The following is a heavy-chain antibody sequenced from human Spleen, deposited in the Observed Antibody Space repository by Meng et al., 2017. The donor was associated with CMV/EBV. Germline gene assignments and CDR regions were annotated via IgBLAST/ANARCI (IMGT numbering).Heavy chain of an antibody. CDR1: GLTFRDQW. Sequence: GESLKISCVVSGLTFRDQWMHWVRQVPGKGLVWVSRINGDGTYASYAASVKGRFTSTRDNAKNTLYLQMNSLRDDDTAVYYCARDLRGSGDYWGQGTLVTVSS. CDR2: INGDGTYA. D-gene: IGHD3-10*01. CDR3: ARDLRGSGDY. J-gene: IGHJ4*02. V-gene: IGHV3-74*01.